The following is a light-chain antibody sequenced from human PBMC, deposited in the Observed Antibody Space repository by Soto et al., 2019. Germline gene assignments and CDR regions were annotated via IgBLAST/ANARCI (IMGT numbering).Light chain of an antibody. CDR2: LNSDGSH. Sequence: QAVLTQSPSASASLGASVKLTCTLSSGHSSYAIAWHQQQPEKGPRYLMKLNSDGSHSKGDGIPDRFSGSSSGAERYLTISSLQSEDEADYYCQTWGTGDVFGTGTTLTVL. CDR1: SGHSSYA. CDR3: QTWGTGDV. J-gene: IGLJ1*01. V-gene: IGLV4-69*01.